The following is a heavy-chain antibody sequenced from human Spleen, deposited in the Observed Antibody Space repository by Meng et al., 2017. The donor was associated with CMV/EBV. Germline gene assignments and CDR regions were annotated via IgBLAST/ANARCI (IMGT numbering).Heavy chain of an antibody. J-gene: IGHJ5*01. D-gene: IGHD1-7*01. CDR3: ARSSWNYDS. V-gene: IGHV1-18*01. CDR1: GYTFTTYG. CDR2: ISPYNGNA. Sequence: KGSCKASGYTFTTYGISWVRQAPGQGLEWVGWISPYNGNAEYAQSLKGRLTMTTDTSTSTAYMELRSLTSDDTAVYFCARSSWNYDSWGQGTLVTVSS.